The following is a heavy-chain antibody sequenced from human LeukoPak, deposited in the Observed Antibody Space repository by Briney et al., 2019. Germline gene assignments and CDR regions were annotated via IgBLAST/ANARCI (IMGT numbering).Heavy chain of an antibody. CDR3: ARGPSSRSSLDY. V-gene: IGHV1-18*01. D-gene: IGHD6-13*01. CDR1: GYTFTSYG. J-gene: IGHJ4*02. Sequence: GASVNVSCKASGYTFTSYGITWVRQAPGQGLEWMGWISTYNGNTNYAQKLQGRVTMTTDTSTSTAYMELRSLRSDDTAVYYCARGPSSRSSLDYWGQGTLVTVSS. CDR2: ISTYNGNT.